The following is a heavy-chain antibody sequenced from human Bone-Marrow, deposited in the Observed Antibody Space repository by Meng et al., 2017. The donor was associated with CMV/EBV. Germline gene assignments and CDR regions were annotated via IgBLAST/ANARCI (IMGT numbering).Heavy chain of an antibody. Sequence: GGSLRLSCAASGFTFDDYAMHWVRQAPGKGLEWVSGISWNSGSIGYADSVKGRFTISRDNAKNSLYLQMNSLRAGDTAVYYCARERGGVAVAGRGWFDPWGQGTLVTVSS. J-gene: IGHJ5*02. CDR1: GFTFDDYA. CDR3: ARERGGVAVAGRGWFDP. D-gene: IGHD6-19*01. CDR2: ISWNSGSI. V-gene: IGHV3-9*01.